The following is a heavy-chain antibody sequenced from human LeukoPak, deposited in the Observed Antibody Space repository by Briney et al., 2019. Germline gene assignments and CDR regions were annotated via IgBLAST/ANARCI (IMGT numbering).Heavy chain of an antibody. D-gene: IGHD6-13*01. CDR1: GLTFDDYG. J-gene: IGHJ6*03. CDR3: AKDATAALGTVYMDV. V-gene: IGHV3-20*04. CDR2: INWNGGST. Sequence: GGSLRLSCEASGLTFDDYGMNCVRQVPGKGLEWVSNINWNGGSTSYAESVKGRFTISRDNAKNSLYLQMNSLRAEDTAIYYCAKDATAALGTVYMDVWGKGTTVTISS.